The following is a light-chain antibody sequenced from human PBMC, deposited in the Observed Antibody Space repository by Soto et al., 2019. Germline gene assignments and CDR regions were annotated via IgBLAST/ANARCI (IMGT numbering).Light chain of an antibody. Sequence: QSALTQPASVSGSPGQSITISCTGTSSDVGNYNLVSWYQQYPGKAPKLMIYEGGKRPSGVSNRFSGSKSGNTASLTISGLQAEDEADYFCKSYAGSNTYVFGSGTKVTVL. J-gene: IGLJ1*01. CDR2: EGG. CDR3: KSYAGSNTYV. V-gene: IGLV2-23*01. CDR1: SSDVGNYNL.